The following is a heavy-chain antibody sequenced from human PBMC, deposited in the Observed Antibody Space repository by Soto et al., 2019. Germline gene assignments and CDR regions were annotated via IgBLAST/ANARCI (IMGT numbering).Heavy chain of an antibody. Sequence: QLQLQESGPGLVKPSETLSLTCTVSGGSISSSSYYWGWIRQPPGKGLEWIGSIYYSGSTYYNPSLKSRVTISVDTSKNQFSLKLSSVTAADTAVYYCARRPSGSYYVEFDYWGQGTLVTVSS. J-gene: IGHJ4*02. V-gene: IGHV4-39*01. D-gene: IGHD1-26*01. CDR1: GGSISSSSYY. CDR3: ARRPSGSYYVEFDY. CDR2: IYYSGST.